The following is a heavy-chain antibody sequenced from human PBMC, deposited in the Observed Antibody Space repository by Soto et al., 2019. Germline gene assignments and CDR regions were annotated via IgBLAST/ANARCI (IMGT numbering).Heavy chain of an antibody. J-gene: IGHJ2*01. V-gene: IGHV3-9*01. CDR3: AKDIGPGGCSGGYCYSSLDWYFDL. CDR2: ISWNNGNI. Sequence: EVQLVESGGGLVQPGRSLRLSCAASGFTFDDYAMHWVRQAPGKGLEWVSGISWNNGNIDYADSVKGRFIISRDNAENSLYLQMYSLRADDTALYYCAKDIGPGGCSGGYCYSSLDWYFDLWGRGTLVTVSS. CDR1: GFTFDDYA. D-gene: IGHD2-15*01.